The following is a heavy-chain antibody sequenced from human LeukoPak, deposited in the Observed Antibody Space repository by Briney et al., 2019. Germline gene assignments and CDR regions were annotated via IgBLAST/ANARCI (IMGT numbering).Heavy chain of an antibody. Sequence: GGSLRLSCAASGFTFSDYYMSWIRQAPGKGLEWVSYISGSGSFIYYADSVKGRFTISRDNAKNSLYLQMNSLRAEDTAVYYCASHYYGSGRYYAFDMWGQGTMVTVSS. CDR3: ASHYYGSGRYYAFDM. CDR2: ISGSGSFI. CDR1: GFTFSDYY. D-gene: IGHD3-10*01. V-gene: IGHV3-11*01. J-gene: IGHJ3*02.